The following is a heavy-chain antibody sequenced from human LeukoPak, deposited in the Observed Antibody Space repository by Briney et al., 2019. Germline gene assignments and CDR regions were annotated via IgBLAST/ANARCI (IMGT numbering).Heavy chain of an antibody. Sequence: SETLSLTCTVSGGSISSGDYYWSWIRQPPGKGLEWIGYIYYSGTTYYNPSLKSRVTISVDTSKNQFSLKLSSVTAADTAVYYCARHGVTYSSSYGMDVWGQGTTVTVSS. CDR2: IYYSGTT. D-gene: IGHD6-6*01. J-gene: IGHJ6*02. CDR1: GGSISSGDYY. CDR3: ARHGVTYSSSYGMDV. V-gene: IGHV4-30-4*01.